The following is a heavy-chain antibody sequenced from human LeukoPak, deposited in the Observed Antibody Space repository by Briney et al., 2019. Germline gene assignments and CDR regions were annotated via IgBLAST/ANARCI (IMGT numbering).Heavy chain of an antibody. CDR3: AKGKGSSISCSDY. J-gene: IGHJ4*02. Sequence: GGSLRLSCAASGFTFSSYAMSWVGQAPGKGLKGVSLISDSGGSTYYADSVKGRFTISRDNSKNTLSLQMNSLRADDTAVYYCAKGKGSSISCSDYWGQGALVTVSS. CDR2: ISDSGGST. V-gene: IGHV3-23*01. D-gene: IGHD2-2*01. CDR1: GFTFSSYA.